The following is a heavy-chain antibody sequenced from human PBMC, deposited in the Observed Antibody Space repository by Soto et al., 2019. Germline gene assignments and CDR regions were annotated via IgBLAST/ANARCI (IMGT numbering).Heavy chain of an antibody. CDR3: AKDTSMGTGFDY. V-gene: IGHV1-69*12. CDR2: IIPIFGTT. Sequence: QVQLVQSGAEVKQPGSSVKVSCKASGDTFSSYAINWVRQAPGQGLEWMGGIIPIFGTTNYAQRFQGRVTITADESTSTAYMELSSLRSEDTAVYYCAKDTSMGTGFDYWGQGTLVTVSS. J-gene: IGHJ4*02. D-gene: IGHD5-18*01. CDR1: GDTFSSYA.